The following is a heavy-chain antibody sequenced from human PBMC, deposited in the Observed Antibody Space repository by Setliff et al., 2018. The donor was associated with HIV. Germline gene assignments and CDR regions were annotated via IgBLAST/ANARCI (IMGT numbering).Heavy chain of an antibody. J-gene: IGHJ3*02. Sequence: SVKVSCKASGGTFSSYAINWVRQAPGQGLEWMGRIIFIFGTANYAQKFRGRVTITADKSTSTAYMELSSLRSEDTAVYYCARDLSYCSSTSCYRVVAFDIWGQGTMVTVSS. CDR2: IIFIFGTA. CDR1: GGTFSSYA. D-gene: IGHD2-2*02. CDR3: ARDLSYCSSTSCYRVVAFDI. V-gene: IGHV1-69*06.